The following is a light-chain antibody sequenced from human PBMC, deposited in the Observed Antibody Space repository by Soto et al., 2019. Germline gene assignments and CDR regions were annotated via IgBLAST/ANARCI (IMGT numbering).Light chain of an antibody. CDR3: LQHSTYPLT. J-gene: IGKJ1*01. Sequence: DIQMTQFPSSLSASVGDRVTITCRASQGIRNDLGWYQQKPGKAPKRLIYAASSLQSVVPSRFSGSGSGAEFTLDINSLQPEESATFYCLQHSTYPLTFGQGTKVEIK. CDR2: AAS. CDR1: QGIRND. V-gene: IGKV1-17*01.